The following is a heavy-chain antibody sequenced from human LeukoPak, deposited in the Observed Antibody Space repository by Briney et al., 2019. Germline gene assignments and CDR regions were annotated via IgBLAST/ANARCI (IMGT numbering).Heavy chain of an antibody. CDR1: GFTFSDYY. D-gene: IGHD3-3*01. CDR3: ARAPPGRYDFWSGYYLDY. Sequence: PGGSLRLSCAASGFTFSDYYMSWIRQAPGKGLEWVSYISSSGSTIYYADSVKGRFTISRDNAKNSLYLQMNSLRAEDTAVYYCARAPPGRYDFWSGYYLDYWGQGTLVTVSS. CDR2: ISSSGSTI. J-gene: IGHJ4*02. V-gene: IGHV3-11*04.